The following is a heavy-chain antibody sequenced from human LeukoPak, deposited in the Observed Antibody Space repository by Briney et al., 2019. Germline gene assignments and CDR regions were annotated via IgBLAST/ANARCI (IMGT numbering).Heavy chain of an antibody. CDR3: ATYRQVLLPFES. D-gene: IGHD2-8*02. CDR1: GFTFSSYA. V-gene: IGHV3-23*01. Sequence: PGGSLRLSCAASGFTFSSYAMSWVRQASGKGLEWVSAISGSGGNTYYADSVKGRFTISRDNSKNTLYLQMNSLRAEDTAVYYCATYRQVLLPFESWGQGTLVTVSS. J-gene: IGHJ4*02. CDR2: ISGSGGNT.